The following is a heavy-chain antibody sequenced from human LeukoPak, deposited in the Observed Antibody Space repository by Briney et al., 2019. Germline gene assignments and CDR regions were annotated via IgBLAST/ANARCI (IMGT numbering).Heavy chain of an antibody. CDR1: KFAFSSYA. J-gene: IGHJ3*02. D-gene: IGHD1-26*01. CDR3: GKNRYSGSLSPFDI. Sequence: GGSLRLSCAASKFAFSSYAMRWVRQAPGKGLEWVSAISGGGGNTYYADSVKGRFTISRDNSKNTLYLQMNSLRAEDTAVYYCGKNRYSGSLSPFDIWGKGTMVTVSS. CDR2: ISGGGGNT. V-gene: IGHV3-23*01.